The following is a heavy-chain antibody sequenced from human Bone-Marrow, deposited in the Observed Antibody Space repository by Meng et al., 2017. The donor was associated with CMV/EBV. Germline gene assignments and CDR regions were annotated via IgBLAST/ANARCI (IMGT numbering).Heavy chain of an antibody. Sequence: GESLKISCAASGFTFRKYTMNWFRRAPGKGLEWVSSISNNGGSIQYSDSVRGRFTISRDNAKNSVYLLMSGLRAEDTAFYYCARDALSSGGDYWGQGAPVTVSS. CDR3: ARDALSSGGDY. D-gene: IGHD6-19*01. CDR1: GFTFRKYT. V-gene: IGHV3-21*01. CDR2: ISNNGGSI. J-gene: IGHJ4*02.